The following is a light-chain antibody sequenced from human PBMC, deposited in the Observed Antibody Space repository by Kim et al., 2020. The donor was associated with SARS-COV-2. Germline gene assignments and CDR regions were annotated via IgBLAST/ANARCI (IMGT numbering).Light chain of an antibody. CDR3: YSAADNNLV. J-gene: IGLJ2*01. Sequence: SYELTQPSSVSVSPGKTARITCSGDVLAKKYARWFQQKPGQAPVLVIYKDSERPSVIPERFSGSSSGTTVTLTISGAQVEDEADYYCYSAADNNLVFGGGTQLTVL. CDR1: VLAKKY. CDR2: KDS. V-gene: IGLV3-27*01.